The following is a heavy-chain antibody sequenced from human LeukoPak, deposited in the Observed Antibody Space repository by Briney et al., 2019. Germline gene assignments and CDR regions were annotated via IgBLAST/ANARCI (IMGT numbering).Heavy chain of an antibody. J-gene: IGHJ4*02. V-gene: IGHV3-7*03. CDR3: ARWGAASDY. Sequence: GGSLRLSCAASGFSFSSYWMSWVRQAPGKGLEWVANIKEDGSDKYYVDSMKGRFTISRDNAKNSLYLHVNSLRAEDTAVYYCARWGAASDYWGQGTLVTVSS. D-gene: IGHD1-26*01. CDR1: GFSFSSYW. CDR2: IKEDGSDK.